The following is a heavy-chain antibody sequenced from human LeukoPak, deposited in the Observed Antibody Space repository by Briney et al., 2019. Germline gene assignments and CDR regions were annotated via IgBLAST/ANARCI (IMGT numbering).Heavy chain of an antibody. J-gene: IGHJ3*02. V-gene: IGHV1-69*01. CDR3: ARGRITMIVEYNDAFDI. Sequence: VKVSCKASGGTFSSYAISWVRQAPGQGLEWMGGIIPIFGIANYAQKFQGRVTITADESTSTAYMELSSLRSEDTAVYYCARGRITMIVEYNDAFDIWGQGTMVTVSS. D-gene: IGHD3-22*01. CDR2: IIPIFGIA. CDR1: GGTFSSYA.